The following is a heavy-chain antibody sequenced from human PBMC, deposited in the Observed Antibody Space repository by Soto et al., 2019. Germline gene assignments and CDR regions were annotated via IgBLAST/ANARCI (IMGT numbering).Heavy chain of an antibody. CDR3: TKGAWLDY. Sequence: VGSRRLSCAASGFSFNTFDMSWVRQAPGKGLEWVSVILGRDDTTYYADSVKGRFTISRDTFKNTLHLQMNSLRVEDTALYFCTKGAWLDYWGQGTLVTVS. V-gene: IGHV3-23*01. J-gene: IGHJ4*02. D-gene: IGHD5-12*01. CDR2: ILGRDDTT. CDR1: GFSFNTFD.